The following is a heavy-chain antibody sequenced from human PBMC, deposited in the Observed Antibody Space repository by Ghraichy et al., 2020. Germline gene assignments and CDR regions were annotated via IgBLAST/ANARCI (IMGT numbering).Heavy chain of an antibody. Sequence: GESLNISCAASGFSFSSSALSWVRQTPGKGLEWVSAISDSGDKTYYADSVKGRFTISRDNSKDTVFLQMNSLRAEDTAIYYCAKTSSSSGPWGQGTLVTVSS. D-gene: IGHD6-6*01. CDR3: AKTSSSSGP. CDR2: ISDSGDKT. V-gene: IGHV3-23*01. CDR1: GFSFSSSA. J-gene: IGHJ5*02.